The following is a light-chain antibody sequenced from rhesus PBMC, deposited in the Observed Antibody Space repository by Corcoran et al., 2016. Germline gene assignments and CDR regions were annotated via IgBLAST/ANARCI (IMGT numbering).Light chain of an antibody. CDR2: AAP. Sequence: DIQMTQSPSSLSASVGDRVTITCRASQGISDYLNWYQQKPGKAPRRLIYAAPSLESGVPSRFSGIGSGTDFTLTISSLQPEDFAAYYCLQAYSTPYSFGQGTKVEIK. CDR3: LQAYSTPYS. V-gene: IGKV1-36*02. J-gene: IGKJ2*01. CDR1: QGISDY.